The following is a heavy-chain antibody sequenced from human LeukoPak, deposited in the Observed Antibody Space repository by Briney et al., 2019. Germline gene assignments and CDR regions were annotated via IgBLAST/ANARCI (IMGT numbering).Heavy chain of an antibody. CDR2: VYYTGSS. Sequence: SETLSLTCTVSGGSISSGNDYWGWIRQPPGKGLEWIGSVYYTGSSYYSPSLKSRVTIFVDTSKNQFSLKLSSVTAADTAVYYCARYYDYGDYADAFDIWGQGTVVTVSS. CDR3: ARYYDYGDYADAFDI. J-gene: IGHJ3*02. V-gene: IGHV4-39*07. CDR1: GGSISSGNDY. D-gene: IGHD4-17*01.